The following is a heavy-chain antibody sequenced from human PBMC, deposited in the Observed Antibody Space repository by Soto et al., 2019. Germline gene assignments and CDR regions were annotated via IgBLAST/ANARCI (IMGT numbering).Heavy chain of an antibody. V-gene: IGHV3-23*01. D-gene: IGHD3-3*01. CDR3: AKDHREADDAFWSGLVLGWFDH. J-gene: IGHJ5*02. CDR2: ISGSGGST. CDR1: GFTFSSYA. Sequence: PGGSLRLSCAASGFTFSSYAMSWVRQAPGKGLEWVSAISGSGGSTYYADSVKGRFTISRDNSKNTLYLQMNSLRAEDTAVYYCAKDHREADDAFWSGLVLGWFDHLGQGTLVTVSS.